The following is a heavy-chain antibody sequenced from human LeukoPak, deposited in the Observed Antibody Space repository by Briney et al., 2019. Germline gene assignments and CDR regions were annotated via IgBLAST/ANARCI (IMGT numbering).Heavy chain of an antibody. J-gene: IGHJ5*02. CDR3: ARDSYYYGSGSSTNWFDP. CDR1: GGSISSYY. V-gene: IGHV4-4*07. Sequence: PSETLSLTCTVSGGSISSYYWSWIRQPAGKGLEWIGRIYTSWSTNYNPSLKRPVTMSVDTSKNPFSLKLSSVTAADTAVYYCARDSYYYGSGSSTNWFDPWGQGTLVTVSS. D-gene: IGHD3-10*01. CDR2: IYTSWST.